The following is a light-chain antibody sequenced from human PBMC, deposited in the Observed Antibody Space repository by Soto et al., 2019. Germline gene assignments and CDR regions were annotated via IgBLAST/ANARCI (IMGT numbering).Light chain of an antibody. V-gene: IGKV4-1*01. CDR3: QQYNNWPIT. J-gene: IGKJ5*01. CDR2: WAS. CDR1: QSILFSSNNKNY. Sequence: DIVMTQSPDSLAVSLGERATINCKSSQSILFSSNNKNYLAWYQQKAGQPPKLLIYWASTRESGVPDRFSGSGSGTDFTLTISSLQSEDFEIYYCQQYNNWPITFGQGTRLEIK.